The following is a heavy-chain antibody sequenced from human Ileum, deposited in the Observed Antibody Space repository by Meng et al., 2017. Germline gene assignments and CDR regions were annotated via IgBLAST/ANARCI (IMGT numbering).Heavy chain of an antibody. Sequence: QVQLQESGPGLVKPSQTLSLNCTVSGGSITSGDYYWSWIRQPPGKGLEWIGYIFYTGATYSNPSLKSRVTVSLDTSKSQFSLKLSSATAADTAIYYCVSERRRSYFFDYWGQGTLVTVSS. V-gene: IGHV4-30-4*01. J-gene: IGHJ4*02. CDR2: IFYTGAT. CDR1: GGSITSGDYY. CDR3: VSERRRSYFFDY.